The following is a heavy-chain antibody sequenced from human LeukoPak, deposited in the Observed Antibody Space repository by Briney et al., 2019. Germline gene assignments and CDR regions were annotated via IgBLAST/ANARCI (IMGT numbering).Heavy chain of an antibody. CDR1: GVSIGSGGY. CDR3: ARHGSYSLAF. CDR2: IFYIGSA. V-gene: IGHV4-4*02. Sequence: SGTLSLTCAVSGVSIGSGGYWSWVRQPPGKGLEWIGQIFYIGSAHYNPSFEGRVIMSIDNSRNQLSLRFNSVTAADTAVYYCARHGSYSLAFWGQGALVTVSS. J-gene: IGHJ4*02. D-gene: IGHD2-15*01.